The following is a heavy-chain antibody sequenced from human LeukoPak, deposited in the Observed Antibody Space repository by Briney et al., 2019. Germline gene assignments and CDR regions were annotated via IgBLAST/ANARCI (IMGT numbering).Heavy chain of an antibody. CDR2: IYYSGST. CDR3: ARDRYYYDSSGYYASRYYYYYMDV. Sequence: SDTLSLTCTVSGGSISSYYWSWIRQLPGKGLEWIGYIYYSGSTNYNPSLKSRVTISVDTSKNQFSLKLSSVTAADTAVYYCARDRYYYDSSGYYASRYYYYYMDVWGKGTTVTVSS. CDR1: GGSISSYY. D-gene: IGHD3-22*01. V-gene: IGHV4-59*01. J-gene: IGHJ6*03.